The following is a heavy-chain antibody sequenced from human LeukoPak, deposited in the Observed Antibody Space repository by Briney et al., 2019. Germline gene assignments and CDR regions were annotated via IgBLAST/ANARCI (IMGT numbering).Heavy chain of an antibody. V-gene: IGHV3-48*04. Sequence: GGSLRLTCAASGFTFSSYSMNWVRQAPGKGLEWVSYISHTGSTMSYADSVKGRFTISRDNARNSLYLQMNSLRAEDTAVYYCARDYYGSGEEDWFDPWGQGTLVTVSS. CDR2: ISHTGSTM. J-gene: IGHJ5*02. CDR3: ARDYYGSGEEDWFDP. D-gene: IGHD3-10*01. CDR1: GFTFSSYS.